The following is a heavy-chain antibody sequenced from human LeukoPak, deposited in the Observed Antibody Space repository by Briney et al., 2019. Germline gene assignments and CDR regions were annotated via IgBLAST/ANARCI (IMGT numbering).Heavy chain of an antibody. Sequence: ASVKVSCKASGYTFTSYDINWVRQATGQGLEWMGWMNPNSGNTGYAQKFQGRVTMTRNTSISTAYMELSSLRSEDTAVYYCARGYTRSTSIDYWGQGTLVTVSS. J-gene: IGHJ4*02. V-gene: IGHV1-8*01. CDR1: GYTFTSYD. CDR2: MNPNSGNT. CDR3: ARGYTRSTSIDY. D-gene: IGHD2-2*01.